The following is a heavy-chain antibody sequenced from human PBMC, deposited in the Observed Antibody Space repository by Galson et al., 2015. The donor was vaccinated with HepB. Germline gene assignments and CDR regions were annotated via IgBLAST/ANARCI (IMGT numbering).Heavy chain of an antibody. CDR3: AKVDPPSGYSSGWPTIDY. CDR2: ISYDGSNK. V-gene: IGHV3-30*18. CDR1: GFTFSSYG. Sequence: SLRLSCAASGFTFSSYGMHWVRQAPGKGLEWVAVISYDGSNKYYADSVKGRFTISRDNSKNTLYLQMNSLRAEDTAVYYCAKVDPPSGYSSGWPTIDYWGQGTLVTVSS. J-gene: IGHJ4*02. D-gene: IGHD6-19*01.